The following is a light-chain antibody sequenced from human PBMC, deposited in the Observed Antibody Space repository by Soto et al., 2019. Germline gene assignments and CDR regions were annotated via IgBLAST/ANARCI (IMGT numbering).Light chain of an antibody. CDR1: QSVTSSY. CDR2: VAS. CDR3: QQYGSSPWT. V-gene: IGKV3-20*01. Sequence: EIVLTQSPGTLSLSPGERASLSCRASQSVTSSYLAWYQQKPGQAPRLLVYVASNRATGIPDRFSGSGSGTDFTLTINRLEPEDFAVYYCQQYGSSPWTFGQGNMVEIK. J-gene: IGKJ1*01.